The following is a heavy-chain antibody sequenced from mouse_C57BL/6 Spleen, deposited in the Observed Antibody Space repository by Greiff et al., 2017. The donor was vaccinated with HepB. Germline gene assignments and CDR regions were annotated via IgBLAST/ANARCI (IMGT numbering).Heavy chain of an antibody. CDR3: ARGGYEYDEGDCDD. CDR2: IGPGRGST. J-gene: IGHJ2*01. CDR1: GYTFTDYY. V-gene: IGHV1-77*01. D-gene: IGHD2-4*01. Sequence: VQLQQSGAELVKPGASVKISCKASGYTFTDYYINWVKQRPGQGLEWIGRIGPGRGSTYSNEKFQGKATLTADTSSSTAYLQLSSLTSEDAAVYICARGGYEYDEGDCDDWGQGTTLTVAS.